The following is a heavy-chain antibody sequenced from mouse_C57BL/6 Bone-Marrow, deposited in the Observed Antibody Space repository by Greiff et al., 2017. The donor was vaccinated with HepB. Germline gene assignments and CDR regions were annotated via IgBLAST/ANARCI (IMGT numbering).Heavy chain of an antibody. CDR2: IYPGSGNN. Sequence: QVQLQQPGAELVKPGASVKMSCKASGYTFTSYWITWVKQRPGQGLEWIGDIYPGSGNNNYNEKFKSKATLTVDTSASTAYMQPSSLTSEASAVCYFARAGWFLPYFDYWGQGTTLTVSS. CDR3: ARAGWFLPYFDY. D-gene: IGHD2-3*01. J-gene: IGHJ2*01. V-gene: IGHV1-55*01. CDR1: GYTFTSYW.